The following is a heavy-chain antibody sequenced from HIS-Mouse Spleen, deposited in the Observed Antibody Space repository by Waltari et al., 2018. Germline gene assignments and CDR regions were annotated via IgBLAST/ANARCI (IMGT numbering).Heavy chain of an antibody. J-gene: IGHJ5*02. Sequence: QVQLVQSGAEVKKPGASVKVACKASGYTFTSYALHWVRQAPGQGLEWMGWMNPNSGNTGYAQKFQGRVTMTRNTSISTAYMELSSLRSEDTAVYYCARMRYTELNGNWFDPWGQGTLVTVSS. CDR2: MNPNSGNT. CDR3: ARMRYTELNGNWFDP. CDR1: GYTFTSYA. D-gene: IGHD1-1*01. V-gene: IGHV1-8*01.